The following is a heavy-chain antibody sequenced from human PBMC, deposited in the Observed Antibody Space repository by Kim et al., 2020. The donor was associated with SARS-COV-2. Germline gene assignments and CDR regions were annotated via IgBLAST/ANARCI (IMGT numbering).Heavy chain of an antibody. D-gene: IGHD2-2*01. Sequence: KAPGRDTITRDTSASTAYMGLSSLRSEDTAVYYCARDRVRLPAAHYYFDYWGQGTLVTVSS. J-gene: IGHJ4*02. V-gene: IGHV1-3*01. CDR3: ARDRVRLPAAHYYFDY.